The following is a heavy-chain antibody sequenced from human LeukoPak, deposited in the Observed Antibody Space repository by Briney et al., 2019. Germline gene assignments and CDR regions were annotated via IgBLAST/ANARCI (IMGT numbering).Heavy chain of an antibody. CDR1: GFTFSSYA. J-gene: IGHJ4*02. CDR3: VAAAGVLVTLDY. V-gene: IGHV3-23*01. CDR2: ITGSGGST. Sequence: PGGSLRLSCAASGFTFSSYAMSWVRQAPGKGLEWVSAITGSGGSTYYADSVKGRFTISRDNSKNTLYLQMNSLRAEDTAVYYCVAAAGVLVTLDYWGQGTLATVSS. D-gene: IGHD6-13*01.